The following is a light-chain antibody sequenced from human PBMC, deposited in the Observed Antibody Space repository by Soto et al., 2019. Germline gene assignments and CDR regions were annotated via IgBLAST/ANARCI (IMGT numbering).Light chain of an antibody. Sequence: EIVLTQFPGTLSLSPGERATLSCRASQSVSSNYLAWYQQRPGQPPNLLIFGASNRAPGIPDRFSGSGSGTDFTLTISRLEPEDFAGYYCQQYGSSINTFGQGTKVEIK. CDR1: QSVSSNY. V-gene: IGKV3-20*01. CDR3: QQYGSSINT. J-gene: IGKJ1*01. CDR2: GAS.